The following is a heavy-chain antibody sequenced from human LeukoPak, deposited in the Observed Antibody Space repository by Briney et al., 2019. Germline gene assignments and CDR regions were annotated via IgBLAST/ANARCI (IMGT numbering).Heavy chain of an antibody. V-gene: IGHV1-46*01. D-gene: IGHD1-26*01. Sequence: ASVKVSCKASGYTFTSYYMHWVRQAPGQGLEWMGIINPSGGSTSYAQKFQGRVTMTRDTSTSTVYMELSSLRSEDTAEYYCASLTVGATLFDYWGQGTLVTVSS. CDR1: GYTFTSYY. CDR2: INPSGGST. CDR3: ASLTVGATLFDY. J-gene: IGHJ4*02.